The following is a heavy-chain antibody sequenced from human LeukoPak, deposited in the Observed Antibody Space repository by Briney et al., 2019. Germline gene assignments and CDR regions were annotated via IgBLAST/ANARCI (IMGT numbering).Heavy chain of an antibody. J-gene: IGHJ6*02. D-gene: IGHD3-22*01. V-gene: IGHV3-9*01. CDR3: AKVGSEYYYDSSGPYGMDV. Sequence: GRSLRLSCAASGFTFDDYAMHWVGQPHGRGREWVSGIRWIGGSIGYADSVKGRFTISRDNAKNSLYLQMNSLRAEDTALYYCAKVGSEYYYDSSGPYGMDVWGQGTTVTVSS. CDR1: GFTFDDYA. CDR2: IRWIGGSI.